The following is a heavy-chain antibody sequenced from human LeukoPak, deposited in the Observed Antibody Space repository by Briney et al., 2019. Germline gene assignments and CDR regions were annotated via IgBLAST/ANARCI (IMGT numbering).Heavy chain of an antibody. Sequence: GGSLRLSCAASGFTFSSYAMHWVRQAPGKGLEWVAVISYDGSSKYYADSVKGRFTISRDNSKNTLYLQMNSLRAEDTAVYYCARPGYCSSTSCESSYYYYGMDVWGQGTTVTVSS. CDR1: GFTFSSYA. CDR2: ISYDGSSK. J-gene: IGHJ6*02. CDR3: ARPGYCSSTSCESSYYYYGMDV. D-gene: IGHD2-2*03. V-gene: IGHV3-30-3*01.